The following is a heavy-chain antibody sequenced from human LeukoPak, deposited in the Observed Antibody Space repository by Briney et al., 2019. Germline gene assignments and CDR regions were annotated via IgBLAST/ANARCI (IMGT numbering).Heavy chain of an antibody. D-gene: IGHD3-22*01. Sequence: SETLSLTCAVSGGSISSSNWWSWVRQSPGKGLEWIGEIHHSGSTNYNPSLKSRVTISVDKSKNQFSLKLSSVTAADTAVYYCTTYYYDSSGYYAPDWGQGTLVAVSS. J-gene: IGHJ4*02. CDR2: IHHSGST. CDR1: GGSISSSNW. V-gene: IGHV4-4*02. CDR3: TTYYYDSSGYYAPD.